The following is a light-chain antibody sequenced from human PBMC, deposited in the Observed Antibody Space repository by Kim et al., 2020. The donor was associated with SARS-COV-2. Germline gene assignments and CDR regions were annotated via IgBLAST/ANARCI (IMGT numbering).Light chain of an antibody. CDR1: NSDVGSYNL. Sequence: GQSITISCTGTNSDVGSYNLVSWYQQHPGKAPKLMIYEVSKRPSGVSNRFSGSKSGNTASLTISGLQAEDEADYYCCSYAGSSTVVFGGGTQLTVL. CDR3: CSYAGSSTVV. CDR2: EVS. V-gene: IGLV2-23*02. J-gene: IGLJ2*01.